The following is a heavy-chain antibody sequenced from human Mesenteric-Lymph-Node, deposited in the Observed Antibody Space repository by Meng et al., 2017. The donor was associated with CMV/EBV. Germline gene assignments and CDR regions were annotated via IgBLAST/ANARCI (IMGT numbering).Heavy chain of an antibody. V-gene: IGHV3-48*04. CDR3: ARLVEY. CDR1: GFTFSSYW. CDR2: ISSSGSTI. Sequence: GESLKISCAASGFTFSSYWMNWVRQAPGKGLEWVSYISSSGSTIYYADSVKGRFTVSRDNAKNTMYLQMNRLRAEDTAVYYCARLVEYWGQGTLVTVSS. D-gene: IGHD6-6*01. J-gene: IGHJ4*02.